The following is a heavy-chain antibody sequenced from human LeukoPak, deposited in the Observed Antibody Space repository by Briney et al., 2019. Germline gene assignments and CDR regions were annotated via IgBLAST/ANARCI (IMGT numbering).Heavy chain of an antibody. CDR3: ARGRIVVDAFDI. V-gene: IGHV1-69*06. J-gene: IGHJ3*02. CDR2: ITPIFGTD. Sequence: SVKVSCKASVGTFSSYAISGVRQAPGRELEWMGGITPIFGTDNSAQEFQGRVTITADKSTSTAYMELSSLRSEDTAVYYCARGRIVVDAFDIWGQERMVTVAS. CDR1: VGTFSSYA. D-gene: IGHD2-15*01.